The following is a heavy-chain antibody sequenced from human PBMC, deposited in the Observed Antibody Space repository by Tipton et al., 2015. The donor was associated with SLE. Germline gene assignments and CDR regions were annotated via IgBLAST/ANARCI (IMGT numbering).Heavy chain of an antibody. V-gene: IGHV4-59*08. CDR2: IYYTGST. J-gene: IGHJ4*02. CDR3: ARHRGKFTVSDYIDY. Sequence: TLSLTCTVSGDSIRSYYWNWVRQPPGKGLEWIGHIYYTGSTNYNPPLKSRVTISVDTSKNQFSLKLSTVTAADTAVFYCARHRGKFTVSDYIDYWGRGTLVTVSS. CDR1: GDSIRSYY. D-gene: IGHD3-10*01.